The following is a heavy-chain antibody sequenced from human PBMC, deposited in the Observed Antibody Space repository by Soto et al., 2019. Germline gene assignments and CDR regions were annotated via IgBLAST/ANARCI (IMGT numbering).Heavy chain of an antibody. CDR1: GGSISSSSYY. Sequence: SESLSLTCTVSGGSISSSSYYWGWIRQPPGKGLEWIGSIYYSGSTYYNPSLKSRVTISVDTSKNQFSLKLSSVTAADTAVYYCARLVVRGGNYMDSYYFDYWGQGTLVTVSS. J-gene: IGHJ4*02. CDR2: IYYSGST. D-gene: IGHD3-10*01. CDR3: ARLVVRGGNYMDSYYFDY. V-gene: IGHV4-39*01.